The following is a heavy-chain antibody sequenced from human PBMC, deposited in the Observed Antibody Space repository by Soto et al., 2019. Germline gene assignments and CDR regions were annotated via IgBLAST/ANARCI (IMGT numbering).Heavy chain of an antibody. Sequence: XETLSLTCTVSGGSISSSSYYWGWIRQPPGKGLEWIGSIYYSGSTYYNPSLKSRVTISVDTSKNQFSLKLSSVTAADTAVYYCARLGIAAAGSGMDVWGQGTTVTVSS. V-gene: IGHV4-39*01. D-gene: IGHD6-13*01. CDR2: IYYSGST. CDR1: GGSISSSSYY. J-gene: IGHJ6*02. CDR3: ARLGIAAAGSGMDV.